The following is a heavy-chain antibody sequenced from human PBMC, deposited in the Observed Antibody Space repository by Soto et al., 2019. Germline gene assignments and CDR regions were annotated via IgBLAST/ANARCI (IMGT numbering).Heavy chain of an antibody. CDR2: ISHDGTNK. CDR3: AKDPQDWQRSVFDY. CDR1: GFTFSSYG. Sequence: QVQLVESGGGVVQPGRSLRLSCAASGFTFSSYGMQWVRQAPGKGLEWVAVISHDGTNKYYSDSVKGRFTISRDDSKSTMYLQINSLKTGDRAVYYCAKDPQDWQRSVFDYWGQGTLVTVSS. J-gene: IGHJ4*02. V-gene: IGHV3-30*18. D-gene: IGHD3-9*01.